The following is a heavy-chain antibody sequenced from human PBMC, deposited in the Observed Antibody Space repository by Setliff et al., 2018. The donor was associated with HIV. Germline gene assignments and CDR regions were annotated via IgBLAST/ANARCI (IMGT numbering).Heavy chain of an antibody. V-gene: IGHV4-39*01. D-gene: IGHD3-16*01. CDR1: GGSINSGSYY. CDR3: ARFYDYYGHRLDY. J-gene: IGHJ4*02. Sequence: SETLSLTCTVSGGSINSGSYYWGWIRQPPEKGLEWIGTMFYSGSTYYNPSLKSRVTIFIDTSKNQFSRRLSSVTAADTAVYYCARFYDYYGHRLDYWGQGTQVTVSS. CDR2: MFYSGST.